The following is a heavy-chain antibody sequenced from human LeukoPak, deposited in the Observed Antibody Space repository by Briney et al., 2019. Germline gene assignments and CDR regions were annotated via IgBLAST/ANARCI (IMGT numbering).Heavy chain of an antibody. CDR2: MNPNSGNT. CDR1: GYTFTSYD. J-gene: IGHJ4*02. D-gene: IGHD3-10*01. Sequence: GPVKVSCKASGYTFTSYDINWVRQATGQGLEWMGWMNPNSGNTGYAQKFQGRVTMTRNTSISTAYMELSSLRSEDTAVYYCAMVRGVTEYYFDYWGQGTLVTVSS. V-gene: IGHV1-8*01. CDR3: AMVRGVTEYYFDY.